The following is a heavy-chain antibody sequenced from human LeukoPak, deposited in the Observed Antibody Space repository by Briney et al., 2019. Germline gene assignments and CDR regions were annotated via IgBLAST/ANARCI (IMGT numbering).Heavy chain of an antibody. D-gene: IGHD3-22*01. V-gene: IGHV3-21*01. Sequence: GGSLRLSCAASGFTFSSYSMNWVRQAPGKGLEWVSSISSSSSYIYYADSVKGRFTISRDNAKNSLYLQMNSLRAEDTAVYYCARDSDSSGYCLYYFDYWGQGTLVTVSS. CDR3: ARDSDSSGYCLYYFDY. J-gene: IGHJ4*02. CDR2: ISSSSSYI. CDR1: GFTFSSYS.